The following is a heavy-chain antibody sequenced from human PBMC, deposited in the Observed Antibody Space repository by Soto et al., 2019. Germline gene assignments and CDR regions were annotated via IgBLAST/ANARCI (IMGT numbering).Heavy chain of an antibody. Sequence: GGSLILSFSASVFTLSSYAMPWVRQAPGKGLEYVSAISSNGGSTYYADSVKGRFTISRDNSKNTLYLQMSSLRAEDTAVYYCKGYDFWSGPRDYYYYGMDVWGQGTTVTVSS. J-gene: IGHJ6*02. D-gene: IGHD3-3*01. CDR2: ISSNGGST. V-gene: IGHV3-64D*06. CDR3: KGYDFWSGPRDYYYYGMDV. CDR1: VFTLSSYA.